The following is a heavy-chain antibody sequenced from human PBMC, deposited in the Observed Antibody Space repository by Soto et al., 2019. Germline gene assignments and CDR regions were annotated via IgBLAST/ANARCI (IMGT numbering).Heavy chain of an antibody. Sequence: GGSLRLSCAASGFTFSSYAMHWVHQAPGKGLEWVAVISYDGSNKYYADSVKGRFTISRDNSKNTLYLQMNSLRAEDTAVYYCARVGGYSERDYWGQGTLVTVSS. CDR3: ARVGGYSERDY. V-gene: IGHV3-30-3*01. J-gene: IGHJ4*02. CDR1: GFTFSSYA. CDR2: ISYDGSNK. D-gene: IGHD5-18*01.